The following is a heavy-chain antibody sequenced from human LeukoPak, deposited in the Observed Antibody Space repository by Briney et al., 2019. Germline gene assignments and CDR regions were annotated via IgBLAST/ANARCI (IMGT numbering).Heavy chain of an antibody. Sequence: GGSLRLSCTASGLTLSNYWMIWVRQAPGKGLQWVAKIKQDGSEKYYVDSVRGRFTISRDNAENSLYLQMNSLRVEDTAVYYCAARSSGNPYFWGQGTLVTVSS. CDR3: AARSSGNPYF. CDR2: IKQDGSEK. V-gene: IGHV3-7*03. J-gene: IGHJ4*02. D-gene: IGHD1-26*01. CDR1: GLTLSNYW.